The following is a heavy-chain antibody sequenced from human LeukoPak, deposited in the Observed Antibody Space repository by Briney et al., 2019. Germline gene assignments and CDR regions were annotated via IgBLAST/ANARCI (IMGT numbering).Heavy chain of an antibody. J-gene: IGHJ4*02. V-gene: IGHV3-53*01. Sequence: GGSLRLSCAASGFTISSNYMSWVRQAPGKGLEWVSVIYSGGSTYYADSVKGRFTISRDNSKNTLYLQMNSLRAEDTAVYYCARDRGYWSGYDYWGQGTLVTVSS. CDR3: ARDRGYWSGYDY. CDR1: GFTISSNY. D-gene: IGHD5-12*01. CDR2: IYSGGST.